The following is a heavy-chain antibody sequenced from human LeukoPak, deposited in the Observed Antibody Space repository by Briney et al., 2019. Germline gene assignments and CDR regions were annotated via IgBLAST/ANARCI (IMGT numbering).Heavy chain of an antibody. CDR3: ASGYSYGSGNYYYYMDV. J-gene: IGHJ6*03. V-gene: IGHV3-30*02. CDR1: GFTFSTSG. CDR2: IRNDGNKY. D-gene: IGHD3-10*01. Sequence: GGSLRLSCVASGFTFSTSGMHWVRQSPGKGLDWVAFIRNDGNKYNYADSVKGRFTISRDNSKNTLYLQMNSLRAEDTAVYYCASGYSYGSGNYYYYMDVWGKGTTVTISS.